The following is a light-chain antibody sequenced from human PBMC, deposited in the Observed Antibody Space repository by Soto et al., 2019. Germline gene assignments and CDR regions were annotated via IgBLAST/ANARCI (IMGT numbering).Light chain of an antibody. Sequence: EDVLTQSPGTLSLSTGERATLSCRASQSVSSTYLIWYQQKPGQAPRLLIYGASSRATGVPDRFSGGGSGTDFTLTISRLEPEDFAVYYCQQYGSSPWTFGQGTKVDIK. CDR3: QQYGSSPWT. J-gene: IGKJ1*01. V-gene: IGKV3-20*01. CDR2: GAS. CDR1: QSVSSTY.